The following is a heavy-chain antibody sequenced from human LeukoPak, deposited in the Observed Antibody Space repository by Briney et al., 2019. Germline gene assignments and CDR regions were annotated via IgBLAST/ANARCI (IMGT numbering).Heavy chain of an antibody. CDR3: ARVGTRYYYYMDV. Sequence: GASVKVSCKASGYTFTSYGISWVRQAPGQGLEWMGWINTNTGNPTYAQGFTGRFVFSLDTSVSTAYLQISSLKAEDTAVYYCARVGTRYYYYMDVWGKGTTVTVSS. V-gene: IGHV7-4-1*02. D-gene: IGHD1-1*01. CDR2: INTNTGNP. J-gene: IGHJ6*03. CDR1: GYTFTSYG.